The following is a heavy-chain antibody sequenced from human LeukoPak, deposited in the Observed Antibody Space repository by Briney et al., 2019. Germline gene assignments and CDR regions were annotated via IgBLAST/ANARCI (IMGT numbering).Heavy chain of an antibody. V-gene: IGHV5-51*01. Sequence: GESLKISCEVSGYRFSTYWIGWVRQMPGEGLGWMGIIYPGDSDTRYSPSFQGQVTISADKSLNTAYLQWNSLKASDSAMYYCARGYFGSFDYWGQGTLVTVSS. D-gene: IGHD2-21*01. CDR2: IYPGDSDT. CDR3: ARGYFGSFDY. J-gene: IGHJ4*02. CDR1: GYRFSTYW.